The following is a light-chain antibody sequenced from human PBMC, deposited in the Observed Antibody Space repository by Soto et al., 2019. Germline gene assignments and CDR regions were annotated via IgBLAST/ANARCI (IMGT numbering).Light chain of an antibody. CDR2: GNR. V-gene: IGLV1-40*01. J-gene: IGLJ3*02. Sequence: QPVLTQPPSVSGAPGQRVTISCTGNNSNLGAGYDVHWYQQLPGAAPKLVIFGNRNRPSGVPERFSGSKSGTSASLAITGLHAEDEADYYCQAYDYSLTAFVFGGGTQLTVL. CDR3: QAYDYSLTAFV. CDR1: NSNLGAGYD.